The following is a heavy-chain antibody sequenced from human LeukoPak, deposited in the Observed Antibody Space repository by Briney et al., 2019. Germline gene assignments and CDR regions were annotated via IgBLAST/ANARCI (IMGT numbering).Heavy chain of an antibody. D-gene: IGHD3-22*01. V-gene: IGHV4-39*07. Sequence: SETLSLTCTVSGGSISSSDYYWGWIRQPPGKGLEWIGSIYYGGTTYYNPSLKSRLTISVDRSKNQFSLKLSSVTAADTAVYYCARDREYYYDSSGYYYVDYFDYWGQGTLVTVSS. CDR1: GGSISSSDYY. CDR2: IYYGGTT. J-gene: IGHJ4*02. CDR3: ARDREYYYDSSGYYYVDYFDY.